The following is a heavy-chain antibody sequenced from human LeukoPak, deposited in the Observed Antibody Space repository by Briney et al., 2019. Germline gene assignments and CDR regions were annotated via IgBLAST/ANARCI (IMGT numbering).Heavy chain of an antibody. Sequence: SGGSLRLSCAASGFTFSSYAMSWVRQAPGKGPEWVSSLSGGGGDTYYADSVNGRFTISRHNSKKTLYLQINSPRAGDTAVYYCAKDRYYDSRRAYDYWGQGTLVTVSS. CDR3: AKDRYYDSRRAYDY. D-gene: IGHD3-22*01. CDR2: LSGGGGDT. J-gene: IGHJ4*02. CDR1: GFTFSSYA. V-gene: IGHV3-23*01.